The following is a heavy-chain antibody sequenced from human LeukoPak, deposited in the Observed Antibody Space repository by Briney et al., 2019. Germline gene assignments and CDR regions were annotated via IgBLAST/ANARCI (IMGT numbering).Heavy chain of an antibody. CDR1: GFTFSSYA. V-gene: IGHV3-23*01. D-gene: IGHD6-19*01. CDR2: ISGSGGST. Sequence: GGSLRLSCAASGFTFSSYAMSWVRQAPGKGLGWVSAISGSGGSTYYAASVKGRFTISRDNSKNTLYLQMNSLRAEDTAVYYCAKDLMAGAGVYVYWGQGTLVTVSS. J-gene: IGHJ4*02. CDR3: AKDLMAGAGVYVY.